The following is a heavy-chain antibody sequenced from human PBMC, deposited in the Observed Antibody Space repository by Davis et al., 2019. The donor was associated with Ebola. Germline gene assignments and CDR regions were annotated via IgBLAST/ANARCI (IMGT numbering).Heavy chain of an antibody. V-gene: IGHV3-11*01. Sequence: PAGSLRLSCAASGFTFSDYYMSWIRQAPGKGLEWVSYISSSGSTIYYADSVKGRFTISRDNAKNSLYLQMNSLRAEDTAVYYCARSSIAARPGYYYGMDVWGQGTTVTVSS. J-gene: IGHJ6*02. CDR3: ARSSIAARPGYYYGMDV. CDR2: ISSSGSTI. D-gene: IGHD6-6*01. CDR1: GFTFSDYY.